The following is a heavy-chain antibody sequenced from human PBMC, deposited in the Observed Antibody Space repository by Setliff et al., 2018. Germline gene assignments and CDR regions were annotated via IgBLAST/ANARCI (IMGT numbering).Heavy chain of an antibody. Sequence: ASSEVSCKASGYTFTTYAISWMRQAPGQGLEYMGWINTNTGNPSYAQGFTGRFVFSLDTSVSTAYLQISSLKAEDTAVYYCARASRFGTIRYRGDYYMDVWGKGTTVTVSS. CDR2: INTNTGNP. J-gene: IGHJ6*03. CDR1: GYTFTTYA. CDR3: ARASRFGTIRYRGDYYMDV. D-gene: IGHD3-10*01. V-gene: IGHV7-4-1*02.